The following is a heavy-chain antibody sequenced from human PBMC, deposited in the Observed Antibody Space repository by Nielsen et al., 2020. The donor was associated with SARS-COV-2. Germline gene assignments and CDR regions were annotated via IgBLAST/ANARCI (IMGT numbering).Heavy chain of an antibody. CDR1: GFTFRNYG. V-gene: IGHV3-74*03. D-gene: IGHD1-1*01. CDR3: VKGERGITILFES. J-gene: IGHJ4*02. Sequence: GESLKISCAASGFTFRNYGMNWVRQAPGKGLAWVAHINSDGSRTTYADSVQGRFTISRDDSKNTVFLQMNSLRVEDTALYYCVKGERGITILFESWGQGTQVTVSS. CDR2: INSDGSRT.